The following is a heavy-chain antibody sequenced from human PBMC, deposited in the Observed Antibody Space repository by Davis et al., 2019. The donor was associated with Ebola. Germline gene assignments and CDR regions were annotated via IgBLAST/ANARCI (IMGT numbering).Heavy chain of an antibody. CDR2: IKSDGSST. Sequence: GESLKISCAASGFIFSRYWIHWVRQAPGKGLVWVSRIKSDGSSTNYADSVKGRFTISRDNAKSTFYLQMNSLRAEDTAVYYCARVGYGDSWRWFDPWGQRTLVTVSS. CDR1: GFIFSRYW. J-gene: IGHJ5*02. CDR3: ARVGYGDSWRWFDP. D-gene: IGHD4-17*01. V-gene: IGHV3-74*01.